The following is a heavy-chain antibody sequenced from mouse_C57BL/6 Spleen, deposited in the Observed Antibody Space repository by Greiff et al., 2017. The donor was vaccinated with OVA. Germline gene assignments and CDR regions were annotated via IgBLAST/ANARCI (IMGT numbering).Heavy chain of an antibody. CDR3: AGPSTTVPYYFDY. Sequence: VKLVESGAELMKPGASVKLSCKATGYTFTGYWIEWVKQRPGHGLEWIGEILPGSGSTNYNEKFKGKATFTADTSSNPAYMQLSSLTTEDSAIYYCAGPSTTVPYYFDYWGQGTTLTVSS. J-gene: IGHJ2*01. D-gene: IGHD1-1*01. CDR2: ILPGSGST. CDR1: GYTFTGYW. V-gene: IGHV1-9*01.